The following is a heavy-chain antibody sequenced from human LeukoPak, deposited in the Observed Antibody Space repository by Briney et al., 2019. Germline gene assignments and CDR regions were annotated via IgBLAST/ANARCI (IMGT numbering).Heavy chain of an antibody. J-gene: IGHJ6*03. CDR3: ARDRGDIAVAGKTFYYYYMDV. CDR1: GFTVSSNY. Sequence: GGSLRLSCAASGFTVSSNYMSWVRQAPGKGLEWVSVIYSGGSTYYADSVKGRLTISRDNSKNTLYLQMNSLRAEDTAVYYCARDRGDIAVAGKTFYYYYMDVWGKGTTVTVSS. V-gene: IGHV3-53*01. D-gene: IGHD6-19*01. CDR2: IYSGGST.